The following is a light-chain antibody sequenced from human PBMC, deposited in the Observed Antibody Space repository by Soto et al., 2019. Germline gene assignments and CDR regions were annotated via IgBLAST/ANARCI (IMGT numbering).Light chain of an antibody. CDR1: SSDLGAYDY. V-gene: IGLV2-14*01. J-gene: IGLJ1*01. CDR2: EVT. CDR3: SSHPSGHTRV. Sequence: QSVLTQPASVSGSPGQSIAISYTGTSSDLGAYDYVSWYQQQPDKAPKLIIYEVTKRPSGVSNRFSGSKSGNTASLTISGLQPEDEADYYCSSHPSGHTRVFGTGRKVTVL.